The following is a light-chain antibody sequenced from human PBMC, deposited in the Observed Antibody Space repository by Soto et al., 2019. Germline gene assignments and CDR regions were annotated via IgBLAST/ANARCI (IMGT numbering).Light chain of an antibody. CDR3: QQYNNWPPRWT. Sequence: EIVMTQSPATLSVSPGERATLSCRASQSVSSNLAWYQQKPGQAPRLLIYSESTRATGIPARFSGSGSGTELTITISSLQSKDVEVYYCQQYNNWPPRWTFGQGTKLEIK. V-gene: IGKV3-15*01. J-gene: IGKJ1*01. CDR1: QSVSSN. CDR2: SES.